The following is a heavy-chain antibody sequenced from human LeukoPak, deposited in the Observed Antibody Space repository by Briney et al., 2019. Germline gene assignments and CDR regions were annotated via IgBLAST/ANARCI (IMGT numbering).Heavy chain of an antibody. CDR2: MNPNSGNT. D-gene: IGHD3-22*01. V-gene: IGHV1-8*03. Sequence: ASVKVSCKASGYTFTSYDINWVRQAPGQGLEWMGWMNPNSGNTGYAQKFQGRVTITRNTSISTAYMELSSLRSEDTAVYYCARDPSTGLLYYYYYYMDVWGKGTTVTVSS. CDR1: GYTFTSYD. J-gene: IGHJ6*03. CDR3: ARDPSTGLLYYYYYYMDV.